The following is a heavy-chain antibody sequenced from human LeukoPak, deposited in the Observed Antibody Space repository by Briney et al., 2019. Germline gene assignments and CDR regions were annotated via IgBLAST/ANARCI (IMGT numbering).Heavy chain of an antibody. CDR3: AKDIGGSGRNWFDP. J-gene: IGHJ5*02. CDR2: ISADGGTT. Sequence: PGGSLRLSCAASGLNFDDYAMHWVRQAPGKGLEWVSLISADGGTTYYGDSVKGRFTVSRDNSKKSLYLQMNSLRTEDTALYYCAKDIGGSGRNWFDPWGQGTLVTVFS. V-gene: IGHV3-43*02. D-gene: IGHD3-10*01. CDR1: GLNFDDYA.